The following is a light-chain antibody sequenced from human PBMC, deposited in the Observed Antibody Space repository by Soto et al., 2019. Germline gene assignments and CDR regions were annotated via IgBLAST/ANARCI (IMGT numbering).Light chain of an antibody. CDR3: QHYGSSYT. Sequence: ENVLTQSPGTLSLSPGERATLSCRASQSVSNSYLAWYQQKPGQAPRLLIYGASSRATGIPDRFSGSGSGTDFTLTISRLEPDDFALYYCQHYGSSYTFGQGTKLEIK. J-gene: IGKJ2*01. CDR1: QSVSNSY. V-gene: IGKV3-20*01. CDR2: GAS.